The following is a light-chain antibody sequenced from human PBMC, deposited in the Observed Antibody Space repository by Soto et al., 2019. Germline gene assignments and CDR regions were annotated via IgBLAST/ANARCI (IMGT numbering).Light chain of an antibody. Sequence: QSVLTQPASVSGSPGQSITISCTGTSSDIGNYDFVSWYQQVPGTAPKAMIYEVSSRPSGVSNRSSGSKSGNTASLTISGLQAEDEADYYCCSYAGSSTSPYVFGTGTKVTVL. J-gene: IGLJ1*01. CDR1: SSDIGNYDF. CDR2: EVS. V-gene: IGLV2-23*02. CDR3: CSYAGSSTSPYV.